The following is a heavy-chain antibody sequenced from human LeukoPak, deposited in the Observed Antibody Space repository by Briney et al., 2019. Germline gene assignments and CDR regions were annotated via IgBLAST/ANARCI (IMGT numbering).Heavy chain of an antibody. CDR3: ASGPGVVAARGYYGMDV. D-gene: IGHD2-15*01. CDR2: MNPNSGNT. J-gene: IGHJ6*02. Sequence: ASVKVSCKASGYTFTSYDINWVRQATGQGLEWMGWMNPNSGNTGYAQKFRGRVTMTRNTSISTAYMELSSLRSEDTAVYYCASGPGVVAARGYYGMDVWGQGTTVTVSS. V-gene: IGHV1-8*01. CDR1: GYTFTSYD.